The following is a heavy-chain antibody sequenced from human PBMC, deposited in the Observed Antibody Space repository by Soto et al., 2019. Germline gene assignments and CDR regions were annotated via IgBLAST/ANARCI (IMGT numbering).Heavy chain of an antibody. V-gene: IGHV3-30-3*01. Sequence: QVQLVESGGGVVQPGRSLRLSCAASGFTFSSYAMHWVRQVPGKGLEWVAVISYDGSNKYYADSVKCRFTIFRDNSKNTLYLQMNSLRAEDTAVYYCARGVDYSHWLSRNYYFYGMDVWGQGTTVTVSS. CDR2: ISYDGSNK. CDR3: ARGVDYSHWLSRNYYFYGMDV. CDR1: GFTFSSYA. D-gene: IGHD3-9*01. J-gene: IGHJ6*02.